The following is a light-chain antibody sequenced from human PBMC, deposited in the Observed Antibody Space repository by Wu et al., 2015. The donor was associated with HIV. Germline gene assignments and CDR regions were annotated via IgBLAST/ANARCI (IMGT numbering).Light chain of an antibody. J-gene: IGKJ1*01. CDR1: QSVSSN. V-gene: IGKV3D-15*01. Sequence: EIVMTQSPATLSVSPGERATLSCRASQSVSSNLAWYQQKPGQAPRLLIYDASNRATGIPARFSGSGSGTDFTLTISSLQPEDVATYYCQKYNTAPWTFGQGTKVEMK. CDR3: QKYNTAPWT. CDR2: DAS.